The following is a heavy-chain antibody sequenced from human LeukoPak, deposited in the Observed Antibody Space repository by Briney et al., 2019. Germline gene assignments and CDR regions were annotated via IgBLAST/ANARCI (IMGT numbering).Heavy chain of an antibody. Sequence: ASVKVSCKASGYTFNSNYGFAWVRQAPGQGLEWLGWISACGNTNYAQSLQGRVSLATDTSTTTVYMELRSLTSDDTAMYYCARDHRQGYSNSLGYWGQGTLVTVSS. V-gene: IGHV1-18*01. D-gene: IGHD6-13*01. CDR2: ISACGNT. J-gene: IGHJ4*02. CDR1: GYTFNSNYG. CDR3: ARDHRQGYSNSLGY.